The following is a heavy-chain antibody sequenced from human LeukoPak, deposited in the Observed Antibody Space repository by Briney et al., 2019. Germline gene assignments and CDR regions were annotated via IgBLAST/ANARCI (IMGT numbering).Heavy chain of an antibody. CDR2: INPNSGVT. V-gene: IGHV1-2*02. CDR1: GYTFNGYY. D-gene: IGHD3-3*01. J-gene: IGHJ3*02. Sequence: ASVKVSCKASGYTFNGYYIHWVRDAPGQGLEWMGWINPNSGVTKYSQQFQGRVTLTWDTSVSTAYMELSRLTSDDTAMYYCARFGVVTNDAFDIWGQGTMVTISS. CDR3: ARFGVVTNDAFDI.